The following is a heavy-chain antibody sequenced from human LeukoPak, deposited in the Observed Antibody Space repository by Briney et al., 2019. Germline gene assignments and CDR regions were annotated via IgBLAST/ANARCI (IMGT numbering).Heavy chain of an antibody. Sequence: PGGSLRLSCAASGFTFSDYYMTWIRQAPGKGLEWLSYISNSGSSVFYADSVMGRFTVSRDNAKRSLYLQIKSLRDDDTAVYHCALGTINKDYYFGMDVWGQGTTVTVS. CDR3: ALGTINKDYYFGMDV. V-gene: IGHV3-11*01. J-gene: IGHJ6*02. CDR2: ISNSGSSV. D-gene: IGHD2-8*01. CDR1: GFTFSDYY.